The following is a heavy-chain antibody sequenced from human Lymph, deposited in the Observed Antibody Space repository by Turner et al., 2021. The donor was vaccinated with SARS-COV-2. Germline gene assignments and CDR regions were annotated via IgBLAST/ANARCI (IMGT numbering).Heavy chain of an antibody. V-gene: IGHV4-59*08. J-gene: IGHJ6*02. CDR1: GGFSSSYY. CDR3: ARHGFRGWYGGGMDV. Sequence: QVLLQVSVPGPGRPLVTLSLTRTVSGGFSSSYYWSWIRQPPGKGLEWIGYIHYSGSTNYNLSLKSRVTISVDTSKNQFSLKLSSVTAADTAVYYCARHGFRGWYGGGMDVWGQGTTVTVSS. D-gene: IGHD6-19*01. CDR2: IHYSGST.